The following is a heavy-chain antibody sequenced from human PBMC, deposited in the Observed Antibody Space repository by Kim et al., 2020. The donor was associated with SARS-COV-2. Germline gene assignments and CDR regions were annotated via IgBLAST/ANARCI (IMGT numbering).Heavy chain of an antibody. D-gene: IGHD6-13*01. J-gene: IGHJ4*02. Sequence: GESLKISCKGSGYSFTSYWIGWVRQMPGKGLEWMGIIYPGDSDTRYSPSFQGQVTISADKSISTAYLQWSSLKASDTAMYYCAIYQAAAGPPFDYWGQGTLVTVSS. V-gene: IGHV5-51*01. CDR2: IYPGDSDT. CDR1: GYSFTSYW. CDR3: AIYQAAAGPPFDY.